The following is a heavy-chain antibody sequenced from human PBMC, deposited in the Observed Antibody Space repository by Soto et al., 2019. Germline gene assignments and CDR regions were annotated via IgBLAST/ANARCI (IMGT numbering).Heavy chain of an antibody. CDR1: GFTFSSYA. D-gene: IGHD4-4*01. CDR2: ISYDGRDK. CDR3: ARQLTRIFDY. Sequence: QVQLVESGGGVVQPGRSLRLSCAGSGFTFSSYAMHWVRQAPDKGLEWVAVISYDGRDKYYADSVKGRFTISRDNSKNTLYLQVNSLRGEDTAVYYCARQLTRIFDYWGQGTLVTVS. V-gene: IGHV3-30*04. J-gene: IGHJ4*02.